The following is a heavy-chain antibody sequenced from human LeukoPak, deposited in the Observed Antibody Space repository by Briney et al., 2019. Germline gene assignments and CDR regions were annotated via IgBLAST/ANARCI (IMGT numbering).Heavy chain of an antibody. CDR3: VRYRVSYKYYAMDV. V-gene: IGHV3-30*03. Sequence: GGSLRLSCEALRFPFNTYHFHWVRQAPGKGLEWLAVVSSDGNDNYNADSVKGRFTISRDNSKNTVDLQMNSLRVEDTAVYYCVRYRVSYKYYAMDVWGQGTTVTVSS. J-gene: IGHJ6*02. CDR2: VSSDGNDN. D-gene: IGHD4-11*01. CDR1: RFPFNTYH.